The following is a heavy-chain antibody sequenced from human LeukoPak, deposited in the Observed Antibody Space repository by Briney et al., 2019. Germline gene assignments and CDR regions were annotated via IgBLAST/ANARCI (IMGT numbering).Heavy chain of an antibody. V-gene: IGHV3-49*04. D-gene: IGHD6-13*01. CDR3: TRDLISTAAAGPYDY. J-gene: IGHJ4*02. CDR1: GFTFGDYA. Sequence: QPGGSLRLSCTASGFTFGDYAMSWVRQAPGKGLEWVGFIRSKAYGGTTEYAASVKGRFTISRDDSKSIAYLQMNSLKTEDTAVYYCTRDLISTAAAGPYDYWGQGTLVTVSS. CDR2: IRSKAYGGTT.